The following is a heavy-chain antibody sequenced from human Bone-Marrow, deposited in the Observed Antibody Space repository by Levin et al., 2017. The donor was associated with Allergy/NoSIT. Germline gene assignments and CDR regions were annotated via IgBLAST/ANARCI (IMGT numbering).Heavy chain of an antibody. CDR3: AREGKSVDYYHYMDV. J-gene: IGHJ6*03. CDR2: IYHNGDT. D-gene: IGHD5/OR15-5a*01. V-gene: IGHV4-4*02. Sequence: SETLSLTCAVSGDSVSSGNWWSWVRQPPGKGLDWIGDIYHNGDTNYNPSLKSRVTISVDKSMNQFSLILNSVTAADTAMYYCAREGKSVDYYHYMDVWGKGTAVTVSS. CDR1: GDSVSSGNW.